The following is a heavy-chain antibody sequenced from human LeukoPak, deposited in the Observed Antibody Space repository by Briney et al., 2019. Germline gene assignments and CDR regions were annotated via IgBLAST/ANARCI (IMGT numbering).Heavy chain of an antibody. CDR2: IYYSGST. CDR1: GGSNSSYY. Sequence: LETPSLTSSNSGGSNSSYYWSWIRHPPGKGLEWIGYIYYSGSTNYNPSLKSRVTISVDTSKNQFSLKLSSVTAADTAVYYCARDLGDAFDIWGQGTMVTVSS. V-gene: IGHV4-59*01. CDR3: ARDLGDAFDI. D-gene: IGHD7-27*01. J-gene: IGHJ3*02.